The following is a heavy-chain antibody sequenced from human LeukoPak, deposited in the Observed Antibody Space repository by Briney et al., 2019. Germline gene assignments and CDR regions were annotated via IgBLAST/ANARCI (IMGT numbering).Heavy chain of an antibody. CDR1: GGTFSSYA. V-gene: IGHV1-69*05. J-gene: IGHJ3*02. CDR3: ARGGVVIAIPGAFDI. Sequence: SVKVSCKASGGTFSSYAISWVRQAPGQGLEWMGGIIPIFGTANYAQKFQGRVTITTGESTSTAYMELSSLRSEDTAVYYCARGGVVIAIPGAFDIWGQGTMVTVSS. D-gene: IGHD2-21*01. CDR2: IIPIFGTA.